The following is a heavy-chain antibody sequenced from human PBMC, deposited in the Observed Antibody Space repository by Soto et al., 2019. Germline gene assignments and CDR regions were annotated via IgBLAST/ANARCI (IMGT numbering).Heavy chain of an antibody. CDR2: IRWNSGSI. D-gene: IGHD5-12*01. CDR1: GFTFDDYA. Sequence: EVRLVESGGGLVQPGRSLRLSCAASGFTFDDYAMHWVRQAPGKGLEWVSGIRWNSGSIGYADSVKGRFTISRDNATNSLYLQMNSLRAEDTALYYCAKAPRGYSGYDIIYYFDYWGQGTLVTVSS. V-gene: IGHV3-9*01. CDR3: AKAPRGYSGYDIIYYFDY. J-gene: IGHJ4*02.